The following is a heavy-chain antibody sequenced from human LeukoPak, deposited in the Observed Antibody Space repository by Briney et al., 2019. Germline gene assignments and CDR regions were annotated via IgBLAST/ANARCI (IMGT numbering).Heavy chain of an antibody. CDR1: GYTFTSYY. CDR2: INPSGGST. J-gene: IGHJ6*02. V-gene: IGHV1-46*01. Sequence: GASVTVSFKLSGYTFTSYYMHWVRQAPGQGLEWMGIINPSGGSTSSAQKFQGRVTMTRDTSTSTVCMELSSLRSEDTAVYYCAREWVSGYYYGMDVWGQGTTVTVSS. CDR3: AREWVSGYYYGMDV. D-gene: IGHD1-26*01.